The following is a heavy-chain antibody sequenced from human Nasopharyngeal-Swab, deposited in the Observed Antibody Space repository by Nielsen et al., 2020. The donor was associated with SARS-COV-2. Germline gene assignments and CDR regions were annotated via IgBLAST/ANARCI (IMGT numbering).Heavy chain of an antibody. Sequence: WIRQPPGKGLEWIGEINHSGSTYYNPSLKSRVTISVDTSKNQFSLKLSSVTAADTAVYYCARVVAVAGTRRYFDYWGQGTLVTVSS. J-gene: IGHJ4*02. D-gene: IGHD6-19*01. V-gene: IGHV4-34*01. CDR3: ARVVAVAGTRRYFDY. CDR2: INHSGST.